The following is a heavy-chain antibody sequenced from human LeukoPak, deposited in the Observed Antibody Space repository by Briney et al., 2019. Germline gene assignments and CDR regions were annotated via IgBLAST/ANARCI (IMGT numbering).Heavy chain of an antibody. J-gene: IGHJ6*03. Sequence: GGSLRLSCAASGFTFDDYGMSWVRQAPGKGLEWVSGINWNGGSTGYADSVKGRFTISRDNSKNTLFLQMNSLRPEDTAVYYCARVSLLPAAMGYYYYYYMDVWGKGTTVTVSS. V-gene: IGHV3-20*04. CDR2: INWNGGST. CDR3: ARVSLLPAAMGYYYYYYMDV. D-gene: IGHD2-2*01. CDR1: GFTFDDYG.